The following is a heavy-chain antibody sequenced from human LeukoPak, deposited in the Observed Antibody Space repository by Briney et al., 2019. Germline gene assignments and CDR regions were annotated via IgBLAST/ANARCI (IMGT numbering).Heavy chain of an antibody. CDR1: GYTFTSYG. Sequence: GASVKVSCKASGYTFTSYGISWVRQAPRQGLEWIGWISAYNGNTNYAQKLQGRVTMTTDTSTSTAYMELRSLRSDDTAVYYCARSPPVAAANWFDPWGQGTLVTVSS. CDR3: ARSPPVAAANWFDP. V-gene: IGHV1-18*01. CDR2: ISAYNGNT. J-gene: IGHJ5*02. D-gene: IGHD6-19*01.